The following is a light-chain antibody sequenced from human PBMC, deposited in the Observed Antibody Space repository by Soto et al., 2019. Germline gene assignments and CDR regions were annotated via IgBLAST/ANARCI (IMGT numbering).Light chain of an antibody. J-gene: IGKJ4*01. V-gene: IGKV1-9*01. Sequence: SVGDRVTITCRASQGISSYLAWYQQKPGKAPNLLIYDASTLHSGVPSRFRGGGSGTDFTLPLSRLQPEDFETYYCQQVNVSPSTFGGGTKV. CDR1: QGISSY. CDR2: DAS. CDR3: QQVNVSPST.